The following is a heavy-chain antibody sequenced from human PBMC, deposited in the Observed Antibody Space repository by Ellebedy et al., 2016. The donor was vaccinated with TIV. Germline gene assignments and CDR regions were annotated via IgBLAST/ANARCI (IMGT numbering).Heavy chain of an antibody. J-gene: IGHJ3*02. CDR2: INHSGST. CDR1: GGSFSGYY. V-gene: IGHV4-34*01. Sequence: MPGGSLRLSCAVYGGSFSGYYWSWIRQPPGKGLEWIGEINHSGSTNYNPSLKSRVTISVDTSKNQFSLKLTSVTAADTAVYYCARVVWQLPVSYAFDIWGQGTVVTVSS. D-gene: IGHD2-15*01. CDR3: ARVVWQLPVSYAFDI.